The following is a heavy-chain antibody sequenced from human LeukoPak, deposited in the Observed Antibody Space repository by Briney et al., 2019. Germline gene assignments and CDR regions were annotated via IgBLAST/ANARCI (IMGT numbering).Heavy chain of an antibody. D-gene: IGHD3-22*01. CDR3: ASAPKYYYGSSGFSSYYYGMDV. Sequence: SETLSLTCAVYGGSFSGYYWSWIRQPPGKGLEWIGEINHSGSTNHNPSLKSRVTISVDTSKNQFSLKLSSVTAAGTAVYYCASAPKYYYGSSGFSSYYYGMDVWGQGTTVTVSS. CDR2: INHSGST. J-gene: IGHJ6*02. V-gene: IGHV4-34*01. CDR1: GGSFSGYY.